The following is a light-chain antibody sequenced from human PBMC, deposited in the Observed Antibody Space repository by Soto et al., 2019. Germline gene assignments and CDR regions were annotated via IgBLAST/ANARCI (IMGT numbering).Light chain of an antibody. V-gene: IGKV3D-15*01. CDR2: ESS. CDR3: QRYYSYPFT. Sequence: EIVLTQSPATLSLSPGERATLSCRASQNVATYLDWYQQKPGQAHRLLIYESSNRATGIAARFSGSGSGTEFTLSISCLQSEDFATDYCQRYYSYPFTLGPGTKVDI. J-gene: IGKJ3*01. CDR1: QNVATY.